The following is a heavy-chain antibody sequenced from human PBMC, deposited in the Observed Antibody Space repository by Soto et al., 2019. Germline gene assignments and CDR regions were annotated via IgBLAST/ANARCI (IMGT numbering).Heavy chain of an antibody. Sequence: GGSLRLSCAASGFTFSSYGMHWVRQAPGKGLEWVAVISYDGSNKYYADSVKGRFTISRDNSKNTLYLQMNSLRAEDTAVYYCAKRSSLEPRPGVYYYGMDVWGQGTKVTAP. CDR1: GFTFSSYG. V-gene: IGHV3-30*18. D-gene: IGHD1-1*01. CDR2: ISYDGSNK. J-gene: IGHJ6*02. CDR3: AKRSSLEPRPGVYYYGMDV.